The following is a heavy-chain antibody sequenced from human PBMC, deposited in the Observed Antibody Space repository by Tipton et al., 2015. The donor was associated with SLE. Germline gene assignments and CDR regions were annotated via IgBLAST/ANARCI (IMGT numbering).Heavy chain of an antibody. CDR1: GFTFSSYE. CDR3: ATETSSGAFDI. J-gene: IGHJ3*02. Sequence: SLRLSCAASGFTFSSYEMNWVRQAPGKGLEWVANIKQDGSDKSYGDSVKGRFTISRDNAKNSLYLQINRLRAEDTALYYCATETSSGAFDIWGQGTMVTVSS. V-gene: IGHV3-7*04. D-gene: IGHD3-10*01. CDR2: IKQDGSDK.